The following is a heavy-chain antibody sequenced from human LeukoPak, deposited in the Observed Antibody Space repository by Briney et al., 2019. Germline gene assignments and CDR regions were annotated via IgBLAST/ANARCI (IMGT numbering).Heavy chain of an antibody. CDR3: AKNRGALNYMDV. CDR2: ISGLGRTT. D-gene: IGHD1-14*01. CDR1: GFTFSRYA. Sequence: GXXRRLAWAAGGFTFSRYAMRWVRQAERKGREWVSGISGLGRTTSYAASVKGRFTISSDNSNNTLYLQMNSLRAEDTAVYYCAKNRGALNYMDVWGKGTTVTVSS. J-gene: IGHJ6*03. V-gene: IGHV3-23*01.